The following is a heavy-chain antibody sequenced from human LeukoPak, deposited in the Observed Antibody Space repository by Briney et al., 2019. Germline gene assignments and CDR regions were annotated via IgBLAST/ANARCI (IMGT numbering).Heavy chain of an antibody. CDR2: ISASGAST. Sequence: PGGSLRLSCTASGFTFSSYAMTWVRQAPGKGLEWVSVISASGASTYYADSVKGRFSVSRDNSKNTLYLQMNSLRAEDTAVYYCARETLWDCSGGSCYAWGQGTLVTVSS. CDR1: GFTFSSYA. CDR3: ARETLWDCSGGSCYA. V-gene: IGHV3-23*01. D-gene: IGHD2-15*01. J-gene: IGHJ4*02.